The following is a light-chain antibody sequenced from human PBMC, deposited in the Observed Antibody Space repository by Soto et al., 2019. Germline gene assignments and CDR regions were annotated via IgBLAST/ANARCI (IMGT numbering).Light chain of an antibody. J-gene: IGLJ2*01. CDR2: EVT. V-gene: IGLV2-14*01. Sequence: QSVLTQPASVSGSPGQSIIISCTGTSSDIGAYNYVSWYQQHPGKAPKLIIYEVTNRPSGVSDRFSGSKSGNTASLTISGLQAEDEAEYHCSSYTSPRSYVLFGGGTKVTVL. CDR3: SSYTSPRSYVL. CDR1: SSDIGAYNY.